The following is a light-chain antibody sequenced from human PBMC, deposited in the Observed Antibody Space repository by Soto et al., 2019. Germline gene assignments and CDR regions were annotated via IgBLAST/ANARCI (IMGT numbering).Light chain of an antibody. Sequence: DIQMTQSPSSLSASVGDRVTITCRASQSISSYLNWYQQKPGKAPKLLIYAASSLQSGVPSRFSGSGSWTDFTHTICSLQPEDFATYYCQQSYSTPRTFGQGTKVEIK. V-gene: IGKV1-39*01. CDR2: AAS. J-gene: IGKJ1*01. CDR1: QSISSY. CDR3: QQSYSTPRT.